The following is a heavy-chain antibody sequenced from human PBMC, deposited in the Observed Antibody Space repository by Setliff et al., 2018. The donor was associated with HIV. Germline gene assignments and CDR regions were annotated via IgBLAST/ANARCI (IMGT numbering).Heavy chain of an antibody. CDR3: ARGLWLVLYYFGY. Sequence: GASVKVSCKASGTTFSTYLFTWVRQAPGQGFEWMGGIIPILGTEKYAQKFHGRVTLTADMSTGTVYMELSNLRSEDTAVYYCARGLWLVLYYFGYWGQGTLVTV. V-gene: IGHV1-69*10. J-gene: IGHJ4*02. CDR1: GTTFSTYL. D-gene: IGHD6-19*01. CDR2: IIPILGTE.